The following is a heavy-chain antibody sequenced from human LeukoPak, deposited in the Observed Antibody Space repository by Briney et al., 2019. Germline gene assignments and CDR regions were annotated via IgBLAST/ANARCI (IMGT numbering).Heavy chain of an antibody. D-gene: IGHD4-17*01. Sequence: GGSLRLSCAASGFTFSSYAMSWVRQAPGKGLEWVSDITSSGDSTYYADSVKGRFTISRDNPKNTLYLQMNSLRAEDTAVYYCARDPGYGDYVSWFDPWGQGTLVTVSS. CDR1: GFTFSSYA. J-gene: IGHJ5*02. CDR2: ITSSGDST. CDR3: ARDPGYGDYVSWFDP. V-gene: IGHV3-23*01.